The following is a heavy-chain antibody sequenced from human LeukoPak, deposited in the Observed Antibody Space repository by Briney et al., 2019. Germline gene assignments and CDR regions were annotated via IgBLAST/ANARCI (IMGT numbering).Heavy chain of an antibody. J-gene: IGHJ4*02. V-gene: IGHV3-30*18. CDR1: GFTFSSYG. CDR3: AKDSSGYYYDPGDY. Sequence: GGSLRLSCAASGFTFSSYGMHWVRQAPGKGLEWVAVISYDGSNKYYADPVKGRFTISRDNSKNTLYLQMNSLRAEDTAVYYCAKDSSGYYYDPGDYWGQGTLVTVSS. D-gene: IGHD3-22*01. CDR2: ISYDGSNK.